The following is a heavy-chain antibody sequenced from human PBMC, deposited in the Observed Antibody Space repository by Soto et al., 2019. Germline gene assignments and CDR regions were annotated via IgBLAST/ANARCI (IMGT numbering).Heavy chain of an antibody. CDR2: INYSGST. CDR3: ARHISSDFWSGFALDYYYYMDV. D-gene: IGHD3-3*01. Sequence: SETLSLTCSVYGGSFSGYYWSWIRQPPGKGLEWIGYINYSGSTNYNPSLKSRVTISVDTSKNQFSLKLSSVTAADTAVYYCARHISSDFWSGFALDYYYYMDVWGKGTTVTVSS. V-gene: IGHV4-59*08. CDR1: GGSFSGYY. J-gene: IGHJ6*03.